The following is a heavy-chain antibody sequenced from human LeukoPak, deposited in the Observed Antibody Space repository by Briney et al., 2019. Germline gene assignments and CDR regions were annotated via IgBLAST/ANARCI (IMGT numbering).Heavy chain of an antibody. V-gene: IGHV3-23*01. Sequence: GGSLRLSCAASGFTFSSYAMSWVRQAPGKGLEWVSAISGSGGSTYYADSVKGRFTISGDNSKNTLYLQMNSLRAEDTAVYYCAKDSKGRSLNYYFDYWGQGTLVTVSS. J-gene: IGHJ4*02. CDR1: GFTFSSYA. CDR2: ISGSGGST. D-gene: IGHD3-10*01. CDR3: AKDSKGRSLNYYFDY.